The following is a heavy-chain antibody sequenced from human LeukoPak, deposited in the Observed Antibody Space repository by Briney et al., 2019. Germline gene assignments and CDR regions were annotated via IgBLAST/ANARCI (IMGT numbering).Heavy chain of an antibody. J-gene: IGHJ6*02. CDR2: ISYDGSNK. CDR1: GFTFSSYG. V-gene: IGHV3-30*18. CDR3: AKAGGVDRQFYCYYGMDV. D-gene: IGHD1-26*01. Sequence: LRLSCAASGFTFSSYGMHWVRQAPGKGLEWVAVISYDGSNKYYADSVKGRFTISRDNSKNTLYLQMNSLRAEDTAVYYCAKAGGVDRQFYCYYGMDVWGQGTTVTVSS.